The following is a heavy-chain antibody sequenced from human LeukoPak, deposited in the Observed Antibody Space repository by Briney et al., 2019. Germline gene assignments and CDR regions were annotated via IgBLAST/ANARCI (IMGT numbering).Heavy chain of an antibody. Sequence: GGSPRLSCAASGFTFSSYGMHWVRQAPGKGLEWVAFIRYDGSNKYYADSVKGRFTISRDNSKNTLYLQMNSLRAEDAAVYYCAKDEWVAAAGTALTWYYYGMDVWGQGTTVTVSS. CDR2: IRYDGSNK. J-gene: IGHJ6*02. V-gene: IGHV3-30*02. CDR1: GFTFSSYG. D-gene: IGHD6-13*01. CDR3: AKDEWVAAAGTALTWYYYGMDV.